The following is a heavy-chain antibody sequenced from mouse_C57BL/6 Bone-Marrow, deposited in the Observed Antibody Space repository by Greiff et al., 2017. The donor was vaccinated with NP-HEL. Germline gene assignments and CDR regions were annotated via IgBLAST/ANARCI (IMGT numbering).Heavy chain of an antibody. CDR2: IDPSDSET. CDR1: GYTFTSYW. Sequence: QVQLQQPGAELVRPGSSVKLSCKASGYTFTSYWMHWVKQRPIQGLEWIGNIDPSDSETHYNQKFKDKATLTVDKSSSTSYMQLSSLTSEDSAVYYCARSNYGNWFAYWGQGTLVTVSA. D-gene: IGHD2-1*01. V-gene: IGHV1-52*01. CDR3: ARSNYGNWFAY. J-gene: IGHJ3*01.